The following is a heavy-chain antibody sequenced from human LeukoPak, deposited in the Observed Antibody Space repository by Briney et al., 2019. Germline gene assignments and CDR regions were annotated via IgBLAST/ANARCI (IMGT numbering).Heavy chain of an antibody. V-gene: IGHV3-23*01. CDR1: GFTFSSYA. CDR3: ANAPTTVTYYYYYGMDV. D-gene: IGHD4-17*01. CDR2: TSGGGGST. J-gene: IGHJ6*02. Sequence: GGSLRLSCAASGFTFSSYAMSWVRQAPGKGLEWVSATSGGGGSTYYADSVKGRFTISRDNSKNTMYLQMNSLRAEDTAVYYCANAPTTVTYYYYYGMDVWGQGTTVTVSS.